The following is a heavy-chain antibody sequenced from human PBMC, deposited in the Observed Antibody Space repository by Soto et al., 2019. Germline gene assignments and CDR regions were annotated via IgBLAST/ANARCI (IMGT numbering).Heavy chain of an antibody. Sequence: GASVKVSCKASGGTFSSYAISWVRQAPGQGLEWMGGIIPIFGTANYAQKFQGRVTITADESTSTAYMELSSLRSEDTAVYYCAGDATDTTMGLGFDNWGQGTLVTVSS. D-gene: IGHD5-18*01. V-gene: IGHV1-69*13. CDR2: IIPIFGTA. CDR1: GGTFSSYA. J-gene: IGHJ4*02. CDR3: AGDATDTTMGLGFDN.